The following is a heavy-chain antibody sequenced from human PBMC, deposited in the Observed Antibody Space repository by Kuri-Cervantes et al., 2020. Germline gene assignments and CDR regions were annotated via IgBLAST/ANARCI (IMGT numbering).Heavy chain of an antibody. D-gene: IGHD3-16*01. CDR3: VRESWGQLII. CDR1: GFTFSSYA. Sequence: GESLKISCAASGFTFSSYAMHWVRQAPGKGLEWVAVISYDGSNKYYADSVKGRFTISRDNSKNTLYLQMNSLRAEDTAVYYCVRESWGQLIIWGQGTLVTVSS. V-gene: IGHV3-30-3*01. J-gene: IGHJ4*02. CDR2: ISYDGSNK.